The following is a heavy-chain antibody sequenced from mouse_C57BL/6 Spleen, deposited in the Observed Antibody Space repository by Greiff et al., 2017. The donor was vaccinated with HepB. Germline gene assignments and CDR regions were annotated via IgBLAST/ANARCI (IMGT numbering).Heavy chain of an antibody. CDR2: ISYDGSN. D-gene: IGHD2-1*01. V-gene: IGHV3-6*01. CDR1: GYSITSGYY. J-gene: IGHJ3*01. CDR3: ARGSYGNYVGWFAY. Sequence: EVQLVESGPGLVKPSQSLSLTCSVTGYSITSGYYWNWIRQFPGNKLEWMGYISYDGSNNYNPSLKNRISITRDTSKNQFFLKLNSVTTEDTATYYCARGSYGNYVGWFAYWGQGTLVTVSA.